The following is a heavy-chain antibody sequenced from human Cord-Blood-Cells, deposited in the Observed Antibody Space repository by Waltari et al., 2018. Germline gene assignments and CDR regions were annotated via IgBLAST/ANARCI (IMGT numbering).Heavy chain of an antibody. Sequence: QMQLQESGPGLVKPSETLSLTCTVSGGSISSSSYYWGWIRQPPGKGLEWIGSIYYSGRTYCNPSLKRRVTISVDTSKNQFSLKLSSVTAADTAVYYCASPGADYYDSSGYHYYFDYWGQGTLVTVSS. CDR2: IYYSGRT. CDR3: ASPGADYYDSSGYHYYFDY. CDR1: GGSISSSSYY. D-gene: IGHD3-22*01. V-gene: IGHV4-39*01. J-gene: IGHJ4*02.